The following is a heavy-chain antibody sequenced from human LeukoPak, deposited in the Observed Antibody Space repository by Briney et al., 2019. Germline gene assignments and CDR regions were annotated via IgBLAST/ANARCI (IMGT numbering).Heavy chain of an antibody. CDR3: ARGGVIGYFED. Sequence: PSETLSLTCAVSGGSISSGGYSWSWIRQPPGKGLEWIGYIYYSGSTYYNPSLKSRVTISVDTSKNQFSLKLTSVTAADTAVYYCARGGVIGYFEDWGQGTLVAVSS. J-gene: IGHJ4*02. CDR2: IYYSGST. D-gene: IGHD3-10*01. CDR1: GGSISSGGYS. V-gene: IGHV4-30-4*07.